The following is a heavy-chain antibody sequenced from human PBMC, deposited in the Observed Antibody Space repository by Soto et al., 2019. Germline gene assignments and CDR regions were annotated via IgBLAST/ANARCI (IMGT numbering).Heavy chain of an antibody. D-gene: IGHD1-1*01. Sequence: QKQLVQSGPEVKKPGTSVKVSCKASGFTFTNSAIQWVRQARGQRLEWVGWIVVGSGNTNYAQKFQERISITRDMSKSTAYMELRSLRSEDTAIYYCAADMEPTDPFNGFDPWGQGTLVTVSS. V-gene: IGHV1-58*02. CDR2: IVVGSGNT. CDR1: GFTFTNSA. CDR3: AADMEPTDPFNGFDP. J-gene: IGHJ5*02.